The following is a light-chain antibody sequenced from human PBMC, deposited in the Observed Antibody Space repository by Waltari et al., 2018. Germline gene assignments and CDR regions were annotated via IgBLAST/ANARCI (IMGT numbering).Light chain of an antibody. CDR2: EVP. CDR3: CSYAGSGTLV. CDR1: SSDVGSYDL. Sequence: QSALTQPASVSGSPGQSITITCTGTSSDVGSYDLVSWYQQHPVKAPKLMIYEVPKGPSGVSNRFSGSKSGNTASLTIFGLQAEDEADYYCCSYAGSGTLVFGGGTKVTVL. J-gene: IGLJ2*01. V-gene: IGLV2-23*02.